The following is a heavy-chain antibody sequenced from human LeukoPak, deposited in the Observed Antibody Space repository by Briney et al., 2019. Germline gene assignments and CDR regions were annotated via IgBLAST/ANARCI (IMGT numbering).Heavy chain of an antibody. CDR2: ISGSGGSI. CDR3: AKDRDCSSATCYVFWFDP. D-gene: IGHD2-2*01. CDR1: GFTFSSYA. J-gene: IGHJ5*02. Sequence: GGSLRLSCAASGFTFSSYAMGWVRQAPGKGLEWVSVISGSGGSISYADSVKGRFTISRDNSKNTLYLQMNSLRAEDTAVYYCAKDRDCSSATCYVFWFDPWGQGTLVTVSS. V-gene: IGHV3-23*01.